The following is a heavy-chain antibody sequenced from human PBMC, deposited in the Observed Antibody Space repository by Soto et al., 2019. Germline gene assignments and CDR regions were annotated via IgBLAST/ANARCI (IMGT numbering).Heavy chain of an antibody. CDR3: ANQNGIMVYAPDDC. CDR2: ISGSGGST. Sequence: PGGSLRLSCAASGFTFSSYAMSWVRQAPGKGLEWVSAISGSGGSTYYADSVKGRFTISRDNSKNTLYLQMNSLRAEDTAVYYCANQNGIMVYAPDDCWGQGTLVTVSS. V-gene: IGHV3-23*01. CDR1: GFTFSSYA. J-gene: IGHJ4*02. D-gene: IGHD2-8*01.